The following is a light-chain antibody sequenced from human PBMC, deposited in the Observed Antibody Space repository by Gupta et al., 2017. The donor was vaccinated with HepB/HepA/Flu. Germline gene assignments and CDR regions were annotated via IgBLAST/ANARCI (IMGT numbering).Light chain of an antibody. CDR2: AAS. CDR3: QQSYTFPWT. J-gene: IGKJ1*01. V-gene: IGKV1-39*01. Sequence: DIQMTQPPSSLSASVGARVTITCRAGQNINNFLNWYQQKPEKAPRLLSFAASSLKRGVPSRFSGRCSRTDFTLTISSLPPEDCTTYYCQQSYTFPWTFGQGTKVEIK. CDR1: QNINNF.